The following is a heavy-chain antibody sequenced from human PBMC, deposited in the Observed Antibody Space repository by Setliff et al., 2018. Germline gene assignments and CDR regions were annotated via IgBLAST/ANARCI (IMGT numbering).Heavy chain of an antibody. D-gene: IGHD3-10*01. CDR3: ARKGAVGYYYGSGSYLSYYCYGMDV. CDR2: IIPIFGTA. CDR1: GGTFSSYA. J-gene: IGHJ6*02. Sequence: SVKVSCKASGGTFSSYAISWVRQAPGQGLEWMGGIIPIFGTANYAQKFQGRVTITADESTSTAYMELSSLRSEDTAVYYCARKGAVGYYYGSGSYLSYYCYGMDVWGQGTTVTVSS. V-gene: IGHV1-69*13.